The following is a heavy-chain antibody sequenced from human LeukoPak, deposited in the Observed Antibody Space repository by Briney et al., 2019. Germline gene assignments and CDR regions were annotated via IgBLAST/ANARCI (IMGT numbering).Heavy chain of an antibody. CDR3: ARRDDHNGRDY. CDR2: ISYDGSNK. CDR1: GFTFSSYG. V-gene: IGHV3-30*03. D-gene: IGHD5-24*01. Sequence: PVGSLRLSCAASGFTFSSYGMHWVRQAPGKGLEGVAGISYDGSNKYYADSVKGRFTISRDNSKNTVYLQMNSLRAEDTAMYYCARRDDHNGRDYWGQGTLVTVSS. J-gene: IGHJ4*02.